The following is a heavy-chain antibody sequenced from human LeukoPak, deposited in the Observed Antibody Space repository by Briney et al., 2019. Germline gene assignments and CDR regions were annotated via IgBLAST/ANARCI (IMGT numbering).Heavy chain of an antibody. Sequence: SETLSLTCTVSGGSISSSSYYWGWVRQPPGKGLEWIGSIYYSGSTYYNPSLKSRVTISVDTSKNQFSLKLSSVTAADTAVYYCARVGFLGTPYYYYMDVWGKGTTVTVSS. CDR1: GGSISSSSYY. D-gene: IGHD3-3*01. V-gene: IGHV4-39*07. J-gene: IGHJ6*03. CDR2: IYYSGST. CDR3: ARVGFLGTPYYYYMDV.